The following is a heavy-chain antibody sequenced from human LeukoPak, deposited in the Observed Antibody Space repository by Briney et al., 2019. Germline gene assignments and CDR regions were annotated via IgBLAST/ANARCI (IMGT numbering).Heavy chain of an antibody. CDR1: GGSISSYY. J-gene: IGHJ5*02. D-gene: IGHD5-18*01. Sequence: SETLSLTCTVSGGSISSYYWSWIRQPAGKGLEWIGSIYTSGSTNYNPSLKSRVTMSVDTSKTQFSLKLSSVTAADTAVYCCARDGYSYAVWFDPWGQGTLVTVSS. V-gene: IGHV4-4*07. CDR2: IYTSGST. CDR3: ARDGYSYAVWFDP.